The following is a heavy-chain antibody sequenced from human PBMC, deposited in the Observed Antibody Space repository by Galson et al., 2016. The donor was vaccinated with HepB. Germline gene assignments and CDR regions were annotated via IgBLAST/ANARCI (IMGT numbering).Heavy chain of an antibody. CDR3: ARPTYGTIYYFDS. J-gene: IGHJ4*02. V-gene: IGHV1-18*01. CDR1: GYTFSNYG. Sequence: SVKVSCKASGYTFSNYGINWVRQAPGQGLEWMGWISAFNGNTDYAQNFQGRVTMTTDTSTSTAYMELRSLRSDDTAVYYCARPTYGTIYYFDSWGQGTLVTVSS. D-gene: IGHD4-17*01. CDR2: ISAFNGNT.